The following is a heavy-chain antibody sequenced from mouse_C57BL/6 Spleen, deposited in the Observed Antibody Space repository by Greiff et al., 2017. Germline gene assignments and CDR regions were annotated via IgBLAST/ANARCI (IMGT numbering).Heavy chain of an antibody. J-gene: IGHJ1*03. CDR1: GYTFTDYY. D-gene: IGHD1-1*01. CDR3: ARKRFITTVVAYWDFDV. V-gene: IGHV1-26*01. Sequence: EVQLQHSGPELVKPGASVKISCKASGYTFTDYYMNWVKQSHGKSLEWIGDINPNNGGTSYNQKFKGKATLTVDKSSSTAYMERRSLTSEDSAVYYCARKRFITTVVAYWDFDVRGTGTTVTVSS. CDR2: INPNNGGT.